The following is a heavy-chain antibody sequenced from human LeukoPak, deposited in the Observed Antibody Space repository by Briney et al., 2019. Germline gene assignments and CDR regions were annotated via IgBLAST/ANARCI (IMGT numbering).Heavy chain of an antibody. CDR1: GYTFTSYD. J-gene: IGHJ6*03. Sequence: ASGTVSCKASGYTFTSYDINWERQATGQGLEWMGWMNPNSGNTGYAQKFQGRVSITRNTSISTAYIELSSLRSEDTAVYYCARAASTIFGVGYYYYMDVWGKGTTVTVSS. CDR2: MNPNSGNT. D-gene: IGHD3-3*01. V-gene: IGHV1-8*03. CDR3: ARAASTIFGVGYYYYMDV.